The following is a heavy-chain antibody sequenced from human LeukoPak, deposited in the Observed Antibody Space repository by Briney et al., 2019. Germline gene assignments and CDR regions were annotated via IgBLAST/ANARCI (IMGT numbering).Heavy chain of an antibody. CDR1: GYNLTSYG. CDR3: ASSRGYPRGYQN. Sequence: AAVKVSCKASGYNLTSYGISWVRQAPGQGLEWMGWISAYNGNTNYAQKLQGRVTMTTDTSTSTAYMELRSLRSDDTAVYYCASSRGYPRGYQNWGQGTLVTVSS. CDR2: ISAYNGNT. J-gene: IGHJ4*02. D-gene: IGHD6-25*01. V-gene: IGHV1-18*01.